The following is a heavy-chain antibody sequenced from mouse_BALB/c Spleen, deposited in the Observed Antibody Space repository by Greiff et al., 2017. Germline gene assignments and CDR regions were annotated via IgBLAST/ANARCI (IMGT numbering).Heavy chain of an antibody. V-gene: IGHV14-4*02. Sequence: VQLKQSGAELVRSGASVKLSCTASGFNIKDYYIHWVKQRPEQGLEWIGWIDPENGDTEYAPKFQGKATMTADTSSNTAYLQLSSLTSEDTAVYYCARSVLGRGFAYWGQGTLVTVSA. CDR2: IDPENGDT. CDR3: ARSVLGRGFAY. D-gene: IGHD4-1*01. CDR1: GFNIKDYY. J-gene: IGHJ3*01.